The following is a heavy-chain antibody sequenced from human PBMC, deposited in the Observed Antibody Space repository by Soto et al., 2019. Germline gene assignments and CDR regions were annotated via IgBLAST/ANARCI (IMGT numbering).Heavy chain of an antibody. V-gene: IGHV2-5*02. CDR2: IYWDDDK. Sequence: QITLKESGPTLVKPTQTLTLTCTFSGFSLSTSGVGVGWIRQPPGKALEWLALIYWDDDKRYSPSLKSRLTITKDTSKKQVVLTMTNMDPVDTSTYYCAHSITMVRGVIIGWFDPWGQGTLVTVSS. CDR3: AHSITMVRGVIIGWFDP. J-gene: IGHJ5*02. D-gene: IGHD3-10*01. CDR1: GFSLSTSGVG.